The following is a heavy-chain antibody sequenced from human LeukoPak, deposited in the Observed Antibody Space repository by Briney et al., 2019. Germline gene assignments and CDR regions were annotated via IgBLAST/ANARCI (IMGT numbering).Heavy chain of an antibody. D-gene: IGHD3-22*01. V-gene: IGHV3-23*01. Sequence: GGSLRLSCAASGVSFSSYAMSWVRQAQGKGLEWVSAISGSGGSTYYADSVKGRFTISRDNSKNTLYLQMNSLRAEDTAVYYCAKGRSMIVVVITYFDYWGQGTLVTVSS. CDR3: AKGRSMIVVVITYFDY. CDR1: GVSFSSYA. J-gene: IGHJ4*02. CDR2: ISGSGGST.